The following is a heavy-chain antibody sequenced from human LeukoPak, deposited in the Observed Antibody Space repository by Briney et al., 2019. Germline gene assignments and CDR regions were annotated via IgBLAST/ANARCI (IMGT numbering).Heavy chain of an antibody. CDR3: AKGKASIQHMDV. D-gene: IGHD5-18*01. CDR2: ISYDGSNK. V-gene: IGHV3-30*18. CDR1: GLTFSNYG. J-gene: IGHJ6*02. Sequence: GGSLRLSCAASGLTFSNYGMHWVRQAPGKGLEWVAVISYDGSNKYYADSVKGRFTISRDNSKNALFLQMNGLRAEDTAVYYCAKGKASIQHMDVWGQGTTVTVSS.